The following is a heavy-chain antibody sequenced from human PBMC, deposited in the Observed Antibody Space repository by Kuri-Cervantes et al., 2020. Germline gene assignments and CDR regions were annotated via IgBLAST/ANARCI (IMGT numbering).Heavy chain of an antibody. J-gene: IGHJ4*02. CDR1: GYTFTSYD. V-gene: IGHV1-8*01. D-gene: IGHD6-19*01. Sequence: ASVKVSCKASGYTFTSYDINWVRQATGQGLEWMGWMNPNSGNTGYAQKFQGRVTMTRNTSISTAYMELSNLRSDDTAMYFCARDTSPYYGNGLPFDYWGQGTLVTVSS. CDR3: ARDTSPYYGNGLPFDY. CDR2: MNPNSGNT.